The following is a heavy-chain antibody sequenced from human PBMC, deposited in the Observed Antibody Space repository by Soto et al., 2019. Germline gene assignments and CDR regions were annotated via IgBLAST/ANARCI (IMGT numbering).Heavy chain of an antibody. CDR1: GYTFTNHG. J-gene: IGHJ3*01. Sequence: QVQRVQSGAEVKKPGASVKVSCKTSGYTFTNHGINWVRQAPGQGLEWMGWINPYNANVNYAQKLQGRVTMTTDTSTSTAYMDLRSLTSDDTAVYYCARDRVEGIWGDAFDLGGQGTMVTVSS. CDR3: ARDRVEGIWGDAFDL. CDR2: INPYNANV. V-gene: IGHV1-18*04. D-gene: IGHD3-16*01.